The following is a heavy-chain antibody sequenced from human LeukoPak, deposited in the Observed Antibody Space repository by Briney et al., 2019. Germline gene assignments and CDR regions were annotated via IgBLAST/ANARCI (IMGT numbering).Heavy chain of an antibody. J-gene: IGHJ6*03. D-gene: IGHD3-3*01. CDR1: GFTFRSYW. Sequence: GGSLRLSCAASGFTFRSYWMSWVRQAPGKGLEWVANIKHDGSKKYYVDSVKGRFTISRDNAKNSLYLQMSSLRAEDTAVYYCARDRDYDFWSGYYYYYYYYMDVWGKGTTVTVSS. CDR3: ARDRDYDFWSGYYYYYYYYMDV. CDR2: IKHDGSKK. V-gene: IGHV3-7*01.